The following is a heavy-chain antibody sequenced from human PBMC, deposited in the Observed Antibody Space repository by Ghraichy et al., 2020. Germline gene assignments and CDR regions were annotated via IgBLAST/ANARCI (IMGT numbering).Heavy chain of an antibody. D-gene: IGHD3-22*01. Sequence: SETLSLTCTVSGVSISSSPYKWGWIRQPPGKGLEWIGSIYYSGSIYYNPSLKSRVTVSVDTSKNQFSLDLSSVTAADTAVYYCARVCDDSGHPRFFDYWGQGTLVTVSS. CDR2: IYYSGSI. CDR3: ARVCDDSGHPRFFDY. CDR1: GVSISSSPYK. J-gene: IGHJ4*02. V-gene: IGHV4-39*01.